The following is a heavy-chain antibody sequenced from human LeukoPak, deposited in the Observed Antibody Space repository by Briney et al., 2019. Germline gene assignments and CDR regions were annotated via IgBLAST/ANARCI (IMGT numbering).Heavy chain of an antibody. Sequence: VASVKVSCKASGGTFSSYGISWVRQAPGQGLEWMGRIIPIFGIANYAQKFQGRVTITADKSTSTAYMELSSLRSEDTAVYYCARSTKYSSSYYYYGMDVWGQGTTVTVSS. CDR2: IIPIFGIA. V-gene: IGHV1-69*04. D-gene: IGHD6-6*01. J-gene: IGHJ6*02. CDR3: ARSTKYSSSYYYYGMDV. CDR1: GGTFSSYG.